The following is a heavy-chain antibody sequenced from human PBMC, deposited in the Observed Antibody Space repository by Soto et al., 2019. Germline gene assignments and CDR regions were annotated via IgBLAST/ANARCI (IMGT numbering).Heavy chain of an antibody. CDR2: INHSGST. V-gene: IGHV4-34*01. J-gene: IGHJ5*02. D-gene: IGHD4-17*01. Sequence: QVQLQQWGAGLLKSSETLSLTCAVYGGSFSGYYWSWIRQPPGKGLEWIGEINHSGSTNYNPSLKSRVIISGDTSQNQFSLKLSSVTAADTAVYYCARGFYGDSNWFDPWGQGTLVTVSS. CDR1: GGSFSGYY. CDR3: ARGFYGDSNWFDP.